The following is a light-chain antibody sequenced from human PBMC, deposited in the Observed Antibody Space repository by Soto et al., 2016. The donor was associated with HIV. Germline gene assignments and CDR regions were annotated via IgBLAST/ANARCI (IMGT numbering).Light chain of an antibody. J-gene: IGLJ1*01. V-gene: IGLV3-21*02. Sequence: SYELTQPPSVSVAPGQTARITCGGDNIRSKSVHWCQQRPGQAPVLVVYDDSGRPSGIPERFSGSNSGNTATLTISRVEAGDEADYYCQVYDSNSDLLYVFGTGTKVTVL. CDR2: DDS. CDR1: NIRSKS. CDR3: QVYDSNSDLLYV.